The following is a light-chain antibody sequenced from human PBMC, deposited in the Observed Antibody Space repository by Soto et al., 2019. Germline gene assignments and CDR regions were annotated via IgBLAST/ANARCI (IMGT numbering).Light chain of an antibody. J-gene: IGLJ1*01. Sequence: QSALTQPASVSGSPGQSITISCSGTSSDIGSYDHVAWYQQFPGKSPKLIIYAVSDRPSGVSDRFSGSKSGISASLTIFGLQTEDEADYYCISYTDRQSYLFGTGTKV. CDR2: AVS. CDR3: ISYTDRQSYL. V-gene: IGLV2-14*03. CDR1: SSDIGSYDH.